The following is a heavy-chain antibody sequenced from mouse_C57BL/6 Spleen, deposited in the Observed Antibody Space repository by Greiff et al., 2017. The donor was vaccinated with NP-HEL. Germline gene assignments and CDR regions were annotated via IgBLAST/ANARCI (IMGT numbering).Heavy chain of an antibody. CDR1: GYTFTSYW. CDR3: AREDYYGSPYFDY. V-gene: IGHV1-64*01. D-gene: IGHD1-1*01. Sequence: VQLQQPGAELVKPGASVKLSCKASGYTFTSYWMHWVKQRPGQGLEWIGMIHPNSGSTNYNEKFKSKATLTVDKSSSTAYMQLSSLTSEDSAVYYCAREDYYGSPYFDYWGQGTTLTVSS. J-gene: IGHJ2*01. CDR2: IHPNSGST.